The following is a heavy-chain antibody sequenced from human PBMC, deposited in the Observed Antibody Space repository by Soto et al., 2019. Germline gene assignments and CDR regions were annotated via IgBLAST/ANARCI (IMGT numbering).Heavy chain of an antibody. CDR3: ARHSSGWFFDY. Sequence: SETLCLTCAVYGGSFSGYYWSWIRQPPGKGLEWIGEINHSGSTNYNPSLKSRVTISVDTSKNQFSLKLSSVTAADTAVYYCARHSSGWFFDYWGQGTLVTVSS. J-gene: IGHJ4*02. D-gene: IGHD6-19*01. CDR1: GGSFSGYY. CDR2: INHSGST. V-gene: IGHV4-34*01.